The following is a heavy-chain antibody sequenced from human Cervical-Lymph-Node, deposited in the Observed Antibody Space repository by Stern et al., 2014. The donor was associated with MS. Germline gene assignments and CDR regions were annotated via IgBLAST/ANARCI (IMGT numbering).Heavy chain of an antibody. CDR1: GDSVSSNRAT. Sequence: VQLVESGPGLVKPSQTLSLTCALSGDSVSSNRATWSWIRQSPSRGLEWLGRTYHRSRWYYDYAISVKSRVNISPDTSKNQFSLRLDSVIPEDTAVYYCARDVSSSPDAFDTWGLGTMVIVSS. J-gene: IGHJ3*02. CDR3: ARDVSSSPDAFDT. CDR2: TYHRSRWYY. D-gene: IGHD6-6*01. V-gene: IGHV6-1*01.